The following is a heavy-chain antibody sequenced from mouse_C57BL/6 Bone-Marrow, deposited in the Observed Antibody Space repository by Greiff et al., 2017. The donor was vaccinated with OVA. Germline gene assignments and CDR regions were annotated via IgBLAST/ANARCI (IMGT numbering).Heavy chain of an antibody. CDR1: GYTFTSYG. Sequence: VQLQQSGAELARPGASVKLSCKASGYTFTSYGISWVKQRTGQGLEWIGEILPGSGSTNYNEKFKGKATFTADTSSNTAYMQLSSLTTEDSAIYYCATNWDFDYWGQGTTLTVSS. J-gene: IGHJ2*01. CDR2: ILPGSGST. D-gene: IGHD4-1*01. CDR3: ATNWDFDY. V-gene: IGHV1-81*01.